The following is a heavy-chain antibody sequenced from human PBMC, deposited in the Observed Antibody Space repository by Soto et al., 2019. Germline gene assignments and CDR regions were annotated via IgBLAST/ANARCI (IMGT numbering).Heavy chain of an antibody. CDR2: IYWDDDK. V-gene: IGHV2-5*02. J-gene: IGHJ5*02. CDR3: AHIPNYYQYDWFDP. D-gene: IGHD3-16*01. CDR1: GFSLTTHGVG. Sequence: QITLKESGPTLVKPTQTLTLTCTFSGFSLTTHGVGVGWIRQPPGKALECLALIYWDDDKRYSPSLQSRLSITKDTSKNQVVLTMTNVDPVDTATYYCAHIPNYYQYDWFDPWGQGTLVPVSS.